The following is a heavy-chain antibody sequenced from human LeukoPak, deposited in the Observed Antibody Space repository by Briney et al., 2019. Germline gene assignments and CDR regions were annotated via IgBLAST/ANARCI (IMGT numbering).Heavy chain of an antibody. V-gene: IGHV3-53*01. D-gene: IGHD1-26*01. Sequence: GSLRLSCAASGFTVSSNYMTWVRQAPGEGLEWVSIIYSGGSTSYADSVKGRFTISRDNSKSTLYLQMNSLRAEDTAVYYCARDGSYYGMDVWGQGTTVTVSS. CDR2: IYSGGST. CDR1: GFTVSSNY. J-gene: IGHJ6*02. CDR3: ARDGSYYGMDV.